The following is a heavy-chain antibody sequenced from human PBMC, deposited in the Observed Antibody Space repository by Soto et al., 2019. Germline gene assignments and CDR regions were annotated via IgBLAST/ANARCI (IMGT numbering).Heavy chain of an antibody. CDR3: TKEADAFDV. J-gene: IGHJ3*01. CDR1: GFSLNTYG. V-gene: IGHV3-30*18. Sequence: QVQLVESGGGVVQPGTSLRLSCVASGFSLNTYGMHWVRQAPGKGLEWVAYISSDERFEFYAESLSGRFTISRDNSKNTLSLQMDSLRSEDTAMYYCTKEADAFDVWGQGTMVTVSS. CDR2: ISSDERFE.